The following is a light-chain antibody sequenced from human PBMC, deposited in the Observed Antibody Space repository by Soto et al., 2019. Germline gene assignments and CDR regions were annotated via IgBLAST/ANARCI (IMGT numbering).Light chain of an antibody. CDR2: EVN. CDR1: SSDVGSYDR. Sequence: QSALTQPASVSGSPGQSITISCTGTSSDVGSYDRVSWYPQHPGKAPTLIIYEVNKRPSGVSNRFSGSKSGNMASLTISGLQAEDEADYYCCSSVGSPNWVFGGGTKLTVL. V-gene: IGLV2-23*02. J-gene: IGLJ3*02. CDR3: CSSVGSPNWV.